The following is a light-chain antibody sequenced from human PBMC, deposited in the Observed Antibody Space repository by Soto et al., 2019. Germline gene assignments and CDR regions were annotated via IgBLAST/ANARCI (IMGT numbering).Light chain of an antibody. V-gene: IGKV3-11*01. CDR3: QQRNSWQT. J-gene: IGKJ5*01. Sequence: EFVLTQSRATRGLSRGERATLSGRASQSVSTYLAWSPQKPGQAPRLLIYDASNRATGIPARLSGSGSGTDFTLTISGLAPEDFAVYYCQQRNSWQTFGQGTRLEIK. CDR1: QSVSTY. CDR2: DAS.